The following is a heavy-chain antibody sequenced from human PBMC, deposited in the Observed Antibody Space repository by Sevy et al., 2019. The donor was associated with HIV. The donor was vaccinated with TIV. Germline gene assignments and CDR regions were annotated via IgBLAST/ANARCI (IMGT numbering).Heavy chain of an antibody. CDR2: IKQDAGKK. J-gene: IGHJ4*02. CDR3: ARDDGNYYFHY. Sequence: GGSLRPSFAAPESTFSKYWMGWVPQAPGKGLEWVANIKQDAGKKYYVDSVKGRFTISRDNAKNSLYLQMNSLRAEDTAVYFCARDDGNYYFHYWGQGTLVTVSS. CDR1: ESTFSKYW. V-gene: IGHV3-7*01. D-gene: IGHD1-7*01.